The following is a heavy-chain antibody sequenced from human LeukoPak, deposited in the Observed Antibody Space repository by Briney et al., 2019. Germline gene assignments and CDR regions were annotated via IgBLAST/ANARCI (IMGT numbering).Heavy chain of an antibody. D-gene: IGHD3-22*01. Sequence: PSETLSLTCSVSGYSISSGYYWGWIRQPPGKGLEWIGSMYHSGNTYYNPSLKSRVTISVDTSKNQFSLKLSSVTAADTAVYYCARLYYYDSSSLALWGQGTLVTVSS. J-gene: IGHJ4*02. CDR3: ARLYYYDSSSLAL. CDR2: MYHSGNT. CDR1: GYSISSGYY. V-gene: IGHV4-38-2*02.